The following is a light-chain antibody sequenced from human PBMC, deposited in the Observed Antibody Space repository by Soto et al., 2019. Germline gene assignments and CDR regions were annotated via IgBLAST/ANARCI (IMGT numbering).Light chain of an antibody. V-gene: IGKV3-20*01. CDR1: QSVRSSY. CDR2: GAS. Sequence: ETVLTQPQGTRSLSPGERANLSCRANQSVRSSYLAWDQQTPGQAPSHLIYGASSRATGIPDRFSGSGSGTDYTLTISRLEPEDFAVYYCHQYGSSPPWTFGRGTKVDIK. CDR3: HQYGSSPPWT. J-gene: IGKJ1*01.